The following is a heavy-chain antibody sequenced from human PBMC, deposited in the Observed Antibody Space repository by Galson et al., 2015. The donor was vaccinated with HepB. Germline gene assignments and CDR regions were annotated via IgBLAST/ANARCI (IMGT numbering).Heavy chain of an antibody. CDR3: ARESGSFYYFDY. V-gene: IGHV4-34*01. CDR1: GGSFRGYY. Sequence: ETLSLTCAVYGGSFRGYYWTWIRQPPGKGLEWIGEINHSGSTNYNPSLKSRVTISVDRSKNQFSLKLSSVTAADTAVYYCARESGSFYYFDYWGQGTLVTVYS. CDR2: INHSGST. D-gene: IGHD1-26*01. J-gene: IGHJ4*02.